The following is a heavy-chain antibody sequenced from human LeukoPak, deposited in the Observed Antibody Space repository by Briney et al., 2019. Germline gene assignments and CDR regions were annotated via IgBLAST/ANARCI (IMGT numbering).Heavy chain of an antibody. V-gene: IGHV3-23*01. CDR1: GFTFSSYS. J-gene: IGHJ4*02. Sequence: GGSQRLSCAASGFTFSSYSMTWARQAPGKGLKCASDIIGSGLTTYYADPVKGRLTISRDNSKNTLYLQMNSLRAEDTGVYYCAKDLSPGPDWGQGTLVTVSS. CDR2: IIGSGLTT. CDR3: AKDLSPGPD.